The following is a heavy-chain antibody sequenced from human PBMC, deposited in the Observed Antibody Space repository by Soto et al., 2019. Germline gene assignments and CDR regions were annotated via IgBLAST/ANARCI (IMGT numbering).Heavy chain of an antibody. CDR3: AKVRPLRDCTRTSCLGAFDI. V-gene: IGHV3-23*01. J-gene: IGHJ3*02. D-gene: IGHD2-2*01. Sequence: WVLLRVSCAASGFTCSSYAMSCVRQAPGKGLEWDSAITASGDTTYYADSVKGRFTISRDNSKSTMYLQMNSLRAEDTAVYYCAKVRPLRDCTRTSCLGAFDIWGQGTMVTV. CDR1: GFTCSSYA. CDR2: ITASGDTT.